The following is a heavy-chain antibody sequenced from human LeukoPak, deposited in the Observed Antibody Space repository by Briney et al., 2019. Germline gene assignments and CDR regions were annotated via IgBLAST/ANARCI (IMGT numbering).Heavy chain of an antibody. CDR2: IFYTGST. CDR1: GGSISSYY. V-gene: IGHV4-59*12. D-gene: IGHD2/OR15-2a*01. Sequence: PSETLSLTCTVSGGSISSYYWSWIRQPPGKGVEWIGYIFYTGSTNYNPSLKSRVTISVDKSKNPFSMKLRSVTAADTAVYYCARDVQGTYCDSTNCYNWFDPWGQGTLVTVSS. J-gene: IGHJ5*02. CDR3: ARDVQGTYCDSTNCYNWFDP.